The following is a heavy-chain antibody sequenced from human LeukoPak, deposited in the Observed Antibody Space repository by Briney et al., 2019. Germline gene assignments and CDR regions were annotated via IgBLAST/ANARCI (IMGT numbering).Heavy chain of an antibody. CDR3: ARGNYDLWSGYYLV. J-gene: IGHJ6*04. CDR1: GFTFDDYG. CDR2: INWNGGST. D-gene: IGHD3-3*01. Sequence: GGSLRLSCAASGFTFDDYGMSWVRQAPGKGLEWGSGINWNGGSTGYADSVKGRFTISRDNAKNSLYLQMNSLRAEDTALYYCARGNYDLWSGYYLVWGKGTTVTVSS. V-gene: IGHV3-20*04.